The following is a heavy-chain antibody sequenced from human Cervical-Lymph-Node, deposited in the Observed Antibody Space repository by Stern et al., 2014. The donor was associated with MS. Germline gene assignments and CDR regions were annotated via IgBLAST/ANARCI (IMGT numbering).Heavy chain of an antibody. J-gene: IGHJ6*02. CDR1: GYTFTRYY. D-gene: IGHD1-14*01. CDR2: INPRIKYA. Sequence: QLVQPGAKVKKPWAPVKVSCKASGYTFTRYYMHWVRKAPGQGLACTGVINPRIKYATYTQSCQDRVTLTSDTSTATVYMELSRLIFADTAVYYCVRGDTTWHYFYYGLDVWGQGTTVTVSS. CDR3: VRGDTTWHYFYYGLDV. V-gene: IGHV1-46*03.